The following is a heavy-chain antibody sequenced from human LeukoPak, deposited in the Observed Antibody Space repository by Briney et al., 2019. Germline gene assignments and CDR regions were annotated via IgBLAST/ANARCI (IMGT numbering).Heavy chain of an antibody. CDR3: DAPGTGGDDY. CDR1: GGSISSSNW. Sequence: SETLSLTCAVSGGSISSSNWGSWVRQPPGKGLEWIGEIYHSVSTNYNPSLKSRFTISVDKSKNQFSLRLSSVTAPDASVWYFDAPGTGGDDYWGQGTLVTVSS. D-gene: IGHD1-14*01. V-gene: IGHV4-4*02. J-gene: IGHJ4*02. CDR2: IYHSVST.